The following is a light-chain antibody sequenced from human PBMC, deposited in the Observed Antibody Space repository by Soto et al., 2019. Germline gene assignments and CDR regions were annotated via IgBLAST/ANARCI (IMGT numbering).Light chain of an antibody. J-gene: IGKJ5*01. Sequence: EIVLTQSPATLSLSPGERATLSCRASQTFSSHLAWYQQKPGQAPRLLIYDASKRATGIPARFSGRGSGTDFTLTSSSLDPEDFAVYYCQQRSNWPPVITFGQGTRLEIK. CDR3: QQRSNWPPVIT. CDR1: QTFSSH. V-gene: IGKV3-11*01. CDR2: DAS.